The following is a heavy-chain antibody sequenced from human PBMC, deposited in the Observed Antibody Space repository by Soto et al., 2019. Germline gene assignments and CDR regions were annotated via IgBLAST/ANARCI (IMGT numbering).Heavy chain of an antibody. Sequence: QVQLVQSGAEVKKPGSSVKVSCKASGGTFSSYAISWVRQAPGQGLEWMGGIIPIFGTANYAQKFQGRVTITADDSTSTAYMELSSLRSEDTAVYYCARVQEGSSGYSIDYWGQGTLVTVSS. CDR2: IIPIFGTA. V-gene: IGHV1-69*01. CDR3: ARVQEGSSGYSIDY. D-gene: IGHD3-22*01. J-gene: IGHJ4*02. CDR1: GGTFSSYA.